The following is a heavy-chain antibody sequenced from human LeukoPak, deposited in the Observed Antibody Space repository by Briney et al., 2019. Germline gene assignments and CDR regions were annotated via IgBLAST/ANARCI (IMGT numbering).Heavy chain of an antibody. J-gene: IGHJ3*02. CDR2: INPNGDYI. V-gene: IGHV3-21*06. D-gene: IGHD6-19*01. CDR1: GFIFSSYN. CDR3: ARTYSSGWYDSRAFDI. Sequence: AGGSLRLSCAASGFIFSSYNMNWVRQAPGKGLEWVSSINPNGDYIYYADSVKGRFTISRDNAKNSLYLQMTSLKAEDTAVYYCARTYSSGWYDSRAFDIWGQGTMVTVSS.